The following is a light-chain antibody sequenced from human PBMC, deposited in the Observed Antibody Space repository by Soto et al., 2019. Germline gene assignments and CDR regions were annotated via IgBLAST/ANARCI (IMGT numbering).Light chain of an antibody. CDR2: DSS. CDR1: QSVSDY. Sequence: EIVFTQSPATLSWSPGERPTLSCRASQSVSDYLAWYQQKPGQAPRLLIYDSSTRATGIPARFSGSGSGTDFTLTISNLEPEDFAVYYCQQRSSWPPITFGQGTRLEIK. V-gene: IGKV3-11*01. CDR3: QQRSSWPPIT. J-gene: IGKJ5*01.